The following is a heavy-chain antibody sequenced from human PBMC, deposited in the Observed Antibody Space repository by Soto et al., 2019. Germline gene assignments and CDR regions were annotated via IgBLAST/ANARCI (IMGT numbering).Heavy chain of an antibody. CDR2: IIPIFGIA. CDR3: ARGRSGGSCSL. CDR1: GGTFSSYA. V-gene: IGHV1-69*13. D-gene: IGHD2-15*01. J-gene: IGHJ4*02. Sequence: ASVKVSCKASGGTFSSYAMSWVGQAPLQGLEWMGGIIPIFGIAIYAQKLQGRVTITADESTSTAYMGLSSLRSEDTAVYYCARGRSGGSCSLWGQGTLVTVSS.